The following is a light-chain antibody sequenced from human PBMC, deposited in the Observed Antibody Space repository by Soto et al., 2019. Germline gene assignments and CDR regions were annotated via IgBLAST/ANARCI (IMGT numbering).Light chain of an antibody. CDR1: QSVSSN. Sequence: EMVMTQSPATLSVSPGERATLSCRASQSVSSNLAWYQQKPGQAPRLLIYGASTRATGIPARFSGSGSGTEFTLTISSLQSEDFAVYYCQQYNAFGQGTKVEI. V-gene: IGKV3-15*01. J-gene: IGKJ1*01. CDR3: QQYNA. CDR2: GAS.